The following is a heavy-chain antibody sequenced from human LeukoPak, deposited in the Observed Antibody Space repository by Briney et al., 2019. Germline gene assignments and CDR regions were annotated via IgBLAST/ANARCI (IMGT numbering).Heavy chain of an antibody. Sequence: SVKVSGKASGGTFSSYAISWVRQAPGQGLEWMGGIIPIFGTANYAQKFQGRVTITTDESTSTAYMELSSLRSEDTAVYYCARGPITMVRGYDYWGQGTLVTVSS. V-gene: IGHV1-69*05. D-gene: IGHD3-10*01. CDR2: IIPIFGTA. CDR1: GGTFSSYA. J-gene: IGHJ4*02. CDR3: ARGPITMVRGYDY.